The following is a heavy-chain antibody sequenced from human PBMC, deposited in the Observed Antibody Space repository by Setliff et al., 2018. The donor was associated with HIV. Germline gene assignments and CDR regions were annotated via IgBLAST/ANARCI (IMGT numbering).Heavy chain of an antibody. CDR1: GDSISRYY. J-gene: IGHJ4*02. CDR3: ARVALLNDHILTAPEYVDI. Sequence: NPSETLSLTCSVSGDSISRYYWSWIRQSPARGLEWIGYVYHSGTTNFNPSLKSRVTMSLDTSRSQLSLNLRSVTAAVTGVYYCARVALLNDHILTAPEYVDIWGQGTQVTVSS. CDR2: VYHSGTT. D-gene: IGHD2-15*01. V-gene: IGHV4-59*03.